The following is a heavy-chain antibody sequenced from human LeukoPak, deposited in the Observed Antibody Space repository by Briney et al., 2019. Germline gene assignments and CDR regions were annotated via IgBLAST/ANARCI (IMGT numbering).Heavy chain of an antibody. Sequence: SGPTLVNPTQTLTLTCTFTGFSIRTSGMRVSWIRQPPGKALEWLARIDWDDDKFYSKSLKPRLTISKDTSKNQVVLTMTNMDPVDTATYYCALGGGATAVDYWGQGTLVTVSS. CDR3: ALGGGATAVDY. V-gene: IGHV2-70*04. CDR1: GFSIRTSGMR. CDR2: IDWDDDK. J-gene: IGHJ4*02. D-gene: IGHD1-26*01.